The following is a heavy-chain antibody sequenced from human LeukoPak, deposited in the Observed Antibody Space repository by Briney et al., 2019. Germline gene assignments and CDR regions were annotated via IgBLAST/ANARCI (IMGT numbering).Heavy chain of an antibody. J-gene: IGHJ4*02. CDR1: GASVTSNSAA. CDR2: TYYRSKWDS. V-gene: IGHV6-1*01. CDR3: ARGTAAPGFDF. Sequence: KPSQTLSLTCAISGASVTSNSAAGTWIRQSPSRGLEWLGRTYYRSKWDSNYALSVKSRVTINADTSKNQISLQLNSVTPEDTAVYYCARGTAAPGFDFWGQGTLVTVSS. D-gene: IGHD6-13*01.